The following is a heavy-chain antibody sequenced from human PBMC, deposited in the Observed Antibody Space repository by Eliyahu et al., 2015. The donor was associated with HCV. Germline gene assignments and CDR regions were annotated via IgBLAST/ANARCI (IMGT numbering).Heavy chain of an antibody. V-gene: IGHV4-59*01. J-gene: IGHJ5*02. CDR3: ASGGGGIAVAGTGGWFDP. CDR2: IYYSGST. D-gene: IGHD6-19*01. CDR1: GGSISSYY. Sequence: QVQLQESGPGLVKPSETLSLTCTVXGGSISSYYGSWIRQPPGKGLEWIAYIYYSGSTNYNPSLKSRVTISVDTSKNQFSLKLSSVTAADTAVYYCASGGGGIAVAGTGGWFDPWGQGTLVTVSS.